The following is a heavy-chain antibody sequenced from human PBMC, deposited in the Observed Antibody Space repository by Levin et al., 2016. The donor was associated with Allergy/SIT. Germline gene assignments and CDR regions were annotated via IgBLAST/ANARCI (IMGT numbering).Heavy chain of an antibody. CDR3: ARDRGYCSSTSCSYYYYYGMDV. J-gene: IGHJ6*02. V-gene: IGHV3-30-3*01. D-gene: IGHD2-2*01. CDR2: ISYDGSNK. Sequence: GGSLRLSCAASGFTFSSYAMHWVRQAPGKGLEWVAVISYDGSNKYYADSVKGRFTISRDNSKNTLYLQMNSLRAEDTAVYYCARDRGYCSSTSCSYYYYYGMDVWGQGTTVTVSS. CDR1: GFTFSSYA.